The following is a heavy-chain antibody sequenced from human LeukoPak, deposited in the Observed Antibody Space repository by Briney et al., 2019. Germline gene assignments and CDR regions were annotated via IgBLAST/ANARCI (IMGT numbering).Heavy chain of an antibody. D-gene: IGHD4-11*01. CDR2: IYYTGSV. CDR3: ATGRAYYSIHFDY. V-gene: IGHV4-31*03. CDR1: GVSISSPGYY. Sequence: SETLSLTCTVSGVSISSPGYYWNWIRQHPGKGLEWIGYIYYTGSVYYNPSLKGRITFSSDTSKNQFSLRLTSVTAADTAVYYCATGRAYYSIHFDYWGRGNLVTVSS. J-gene: IGHJ4*02.